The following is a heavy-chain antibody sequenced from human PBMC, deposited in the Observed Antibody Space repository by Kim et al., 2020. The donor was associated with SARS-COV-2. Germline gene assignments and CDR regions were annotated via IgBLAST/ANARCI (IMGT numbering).Heavy chain of an antibody. V-gene: IGHV3-30*07. CDR3: ARTRSIAVAGTPLDY. J-gene: IGHJ4*02. Sequence: SVKGRFTISRDNSKNTLYLQMNSLRAEDTAVYYCARTRSIAVAGTPLDYWGQGTLVTVSS. D-gene: IGHD6-19*01.